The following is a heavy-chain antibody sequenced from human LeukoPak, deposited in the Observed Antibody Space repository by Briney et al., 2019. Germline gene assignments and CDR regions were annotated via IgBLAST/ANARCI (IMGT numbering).Heavy chain of an antibody. Sequence: GGSLRLSCAASGFTFNYFSVNWVRQAPGKGLEWVSYISSSSNTIYYADSVKGRFTISRDNARNSLYLQMNSLRDEDTAVYYCARDRDHSNNWYIVLDYWGQGTLVTVSS. CDR1: GFTFNYFS. CDR3: ARDRDHSNNWYIVLDY. CDR2: ISSSSNTI. J-gene: IGHJ4*02. D-gene: IGHD6-13*01. V-gene: IGHV3-48*02.